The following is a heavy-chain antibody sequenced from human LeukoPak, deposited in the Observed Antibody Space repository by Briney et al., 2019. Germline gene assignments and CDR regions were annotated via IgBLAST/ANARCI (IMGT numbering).Heavy chain of an antibody. Sequence: ASVKVSCKASGYTFTGYYMHWVRQAPGQGLEWMGWINPNSGGTNYAQKFQGWVTMTRDTSISTAYMELSRLRSDDTAVYYCARHEVVPAAIPRGFAFDIWGQGTMVTVSS. CDR1: GYTFTGYY. J-gene: IGHJ3*02. CDR3: ARHEVVPAAIPRGFAFDI. V-gene: IGHV1-2*04. D-gene: IGHD2-2*02. CDR2: INPNSGGT.